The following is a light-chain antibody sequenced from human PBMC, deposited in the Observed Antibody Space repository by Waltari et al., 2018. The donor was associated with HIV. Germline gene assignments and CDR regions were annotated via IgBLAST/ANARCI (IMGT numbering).Light chain of an antibody. J-gene: IGLJ2*01. CDR1: SSDIGGYNY. CDR2: DAS. V-gene: IGLV2-14*03. Sequence: QSALTQPASVSGSPGQSITISCTGTSSDIGGYNYVSWYQQHPGKAPKLMIFDASNRPSGISIRVSGTKSGNTASHTISGLQADDGAHYFCSSYSITSTRGVFGGGTKLTV. CDR3: SSYSITSTRGV.